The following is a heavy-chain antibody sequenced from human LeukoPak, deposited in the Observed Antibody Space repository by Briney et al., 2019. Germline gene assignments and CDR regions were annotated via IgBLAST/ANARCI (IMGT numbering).Heavy chain of an antibody. D-gene: IGHD1-14*01. V-gene: IGHV3-21*01. CDR2: ISSSSSYI. CDR3: ARSRIKSGNWFDP. J-gene: IGHJ5*02. Sequence: GVLRLSCAASGFTFSSYSMNWVRQAPGKGPEWVSSISSSSSYIYYADSVKGRFTISRDNAKNSLCLQMNSLRAEDTAVYYCARSRIKSGNWFDPWGQGTLVTVSS. CDR1: GFTFSSYS.